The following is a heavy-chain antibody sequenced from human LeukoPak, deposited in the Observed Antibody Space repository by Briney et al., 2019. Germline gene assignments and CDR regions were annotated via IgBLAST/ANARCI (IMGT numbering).Heavy chain of an antibody. D-gene: IGHD5-24*01. CDR3: ARERRWLQPAGLD. CDR1: GFTFSSYS. J-gene: IGHJ4*02. V-gene: IGHV3-48*01. CDR2: ISSSSSTI. Sequence: GGSLRLSCAASGFTFSSYSMNWVRQAPGKGLEWVSYISSSSSTIYYADSVKGRFTISRDNAKNSLYLQMNSLRAEDTAVYYCARERRWLQPAGLDWGQGTLVTVSS.